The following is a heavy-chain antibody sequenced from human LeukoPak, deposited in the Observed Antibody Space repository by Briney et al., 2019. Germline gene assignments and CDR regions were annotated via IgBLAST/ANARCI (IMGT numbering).Heavy chain of an antibody. V-gene: IGHV4-34*01. CDR2: INHSGST. J-gene: IGHJ4*02. Sequence: KPSETLSLTCAVYGGSFSGYYWSWIRQPPGKGLEWIGEINHSGSTNYNPPFKSRVTISVDTSKNQFSLNLTSVTAADTAVYYCARGPRVESYSSGWYVNYWGQGTLVTVSS. CDR3: ARGPRVESYSSGWYVNY. CDR1: GGSFSGYY. D-gene: IGHD6-19*01.